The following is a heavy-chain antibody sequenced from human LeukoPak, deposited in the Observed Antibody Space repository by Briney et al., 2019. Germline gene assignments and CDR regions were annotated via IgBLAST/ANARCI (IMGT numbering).Heavy chain of an antibody. CDR2: MHFSGST. D-gene: IGHD3-10*01. Sequence: SEALSLTCTVSGGSISSSHYYWGWVRQPPGRGLEWIGNMHFSGSTYYNPSLKSRVTLSVDTSKNQFSLKLSSVTAADTAVYYCARRKVRGVIADYWGQGTLVTVSS. J-gene: IGHJ4*02. V-gene: IGHV4-39*01. CDR1: GGSISSSHYY. CDR3: ARRKVRGVIADY.